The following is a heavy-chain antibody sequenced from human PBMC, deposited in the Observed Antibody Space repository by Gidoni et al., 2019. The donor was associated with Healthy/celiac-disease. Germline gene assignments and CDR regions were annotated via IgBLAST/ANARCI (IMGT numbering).Heavy chain of an antibody. CDR3: AKASGYDWGGCDY. V-gene: IGHV3-23*01. Sequence: EVQLLESGGGLVQPGGSLRLSCAASGFTFSSYAMSWVRQAPGKGLEWGSASSGSGGSTDYADSVKGRFTISRDNSKNTLYLQMNSLRAEDTAVYDGAKASGYDWGGCDYWGQGTLVTVSS. CDR2: SSGSGGST. D-gene: IGHD5-12*01. CDR1: GFTFSSYA. J-gene: IGHJ4*02.